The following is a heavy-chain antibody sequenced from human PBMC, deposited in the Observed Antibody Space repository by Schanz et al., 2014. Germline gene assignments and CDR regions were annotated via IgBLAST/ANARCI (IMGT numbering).Heavy chain of an antibody. J-gene: IGHJ3*02. CDR1: GFTFSSYS. CDR2: ISRDGTTS. CDR3: ARENLNWEAFDI. D-gene: IGHD7-27*01. V-gene: IGHV3-48*04. Sequence: DVQVVESGGGLVQPGGSLRLSCAASGFTFSSYSMNWVRQAPGKGLEWLSYISRDGTTSYYADSVKGRFTISRDNAKNSLYLEMTSLRGEDTAVYYCARENLNWEAFDIWGQGTVVTVSS.